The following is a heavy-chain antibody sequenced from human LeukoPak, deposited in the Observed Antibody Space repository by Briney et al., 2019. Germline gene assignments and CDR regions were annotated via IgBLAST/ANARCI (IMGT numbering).Heavy chain of an antibody. J-gene: IGHJ4*02. Sequence: ASVKVSCKASGYPFIAHFLNWVRQAPGQGLEWMGNIDTTTGNPRYAQDFTGRFVFSLDTSVSTAYLQITSLKADDTAAYYCVRGTPTPGKDYWGQGTQVTVSS. CDR1: GYPFIAHF. CDR2: IDTTTGNP. CDR3: VRGTPTPGKDY. V-gene: IGHV7-4-1*02. D-gene: IGHD3-10*01.